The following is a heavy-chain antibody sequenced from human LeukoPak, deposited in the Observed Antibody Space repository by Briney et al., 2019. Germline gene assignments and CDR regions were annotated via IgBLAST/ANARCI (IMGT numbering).Heavy chain of an antibody. Sequence: ASVKVSCKASGYTFTGYYMHWVRQAPGQGLEWMGWINPNSGGTNYAQKFQGRVTMTRDTSISTAYMELRSLRSDDTAVYYCARNWGPYYYDSSGYYPHFDYWGQGTLVTVSS. CDR2: INPNSGGT. CDR1: GYTFTGYY. D-gene: IGHD3-22*01. V-gene: IGHV1-2*02. CDR3: ARNWGPYYYDSSGYYPHFDY. J-gene: IGHJ4*02.